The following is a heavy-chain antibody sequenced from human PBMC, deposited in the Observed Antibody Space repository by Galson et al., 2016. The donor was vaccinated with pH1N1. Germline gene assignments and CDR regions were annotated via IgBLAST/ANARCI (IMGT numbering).Heavy chain of an antibody. D-gene: IGHD6-13*01. CDR3: VRAFHSKRWYYFVY. J-gene: IGHJ4*02. Sequence: SLRLSCAGSGFTFPDYAMHWVRHVPGKGLEWISGISWHGATLGYADSVKGRFTISRDNAKSSVFLQMNSLSAEDTALYYCVRAFHSKRWYYFVYWGQGTLVAVSS. CDR2: ISWHGATL. CDR1: GFTFPDYA. V-gene: IGHV3-9*01.